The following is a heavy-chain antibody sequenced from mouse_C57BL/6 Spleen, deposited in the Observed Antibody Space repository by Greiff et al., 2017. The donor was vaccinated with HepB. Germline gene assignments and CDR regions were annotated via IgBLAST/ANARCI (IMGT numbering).Heavy chain of an antibody. J-gene: IGHJ3*01. Sequence: DVMLVESGGGLVKPGGSLKLSCAASGFTFSDYGMHWVRQAPEKGLEWVAYISSGSSTIYYADTVKGRFTISRDNAKNTLFLQMTSLRSEDTAMYYCARRYSNYGFAYGGQGTRVTVSA. CDR1: GFTFSDYG. V-gene: IGHV5-17*01. CDR2: ISSGSSTI. D-gene: IGHD2-5*01. CDR3: ARRYSNYGFAY.